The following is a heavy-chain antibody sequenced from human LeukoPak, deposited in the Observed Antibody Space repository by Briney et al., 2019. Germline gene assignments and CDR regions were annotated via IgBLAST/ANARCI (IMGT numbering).Heavy chain of an antibody. CDR2: VYYNGST. D-gene: IGHD3-10*01. CDR1: GGSMGLYH. CDR3: ARDRAAGSDWLDP. Sequence: PSETLSLTCTISGGSMGLYHWTWIRQPPGKGLEWIGYVYYNGSTKYNLSLKSRVTISIDTSKNQFSLKLNSLTEADSAVYYCARDRAAGSDWLDPWGQGTLVTVSS. J-gene: IGHJ5*02. V-gene: IGHV4-59*01.